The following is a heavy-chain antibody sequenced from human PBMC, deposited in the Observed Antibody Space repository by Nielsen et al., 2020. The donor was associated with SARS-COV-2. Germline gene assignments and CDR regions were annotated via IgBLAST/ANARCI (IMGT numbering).Heavy chain of an antibody. V-gene: IGHV4-59*01. Sequence: SETLSLTCTVSIGSISGFYWTWIRQPPGKGLEWIGHIHYTASTIYSDSLKSRLRMSVDRTKNQFSLTLSSVTAADTAVYYCARVASNDWAYYFDYWGQGALVTVSS. CDR1: IGSISGFY. CDR2: IHYTAST. J-gene: IGHJ4*02. D-gene: IGHD6-19*01. CDR3: ARVASNDWAYYFDY.